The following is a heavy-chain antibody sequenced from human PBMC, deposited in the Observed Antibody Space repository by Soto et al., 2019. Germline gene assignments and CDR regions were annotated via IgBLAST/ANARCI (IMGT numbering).Heavy chain of an antibody. CDR3: ARDRGCGGDCYNFDY. Sequence: QVQLVQSGAEVKKLGSSVKVSCKASGGTFSSYTISWVRQAPGQGLEWMGRIIPILGIANYAQKFQGRVTITADKSTSTAYMELSSLRSEDTAVYYCARDRGCGGDCYNFDYWGQGTLVTVSS. CDR2: IIPILGIA. CDR1: GGTFSSYT. V-gene: IGHV1-69*08. J-gene: IGHJ4*02. D-gene: IGHD2-21*02.